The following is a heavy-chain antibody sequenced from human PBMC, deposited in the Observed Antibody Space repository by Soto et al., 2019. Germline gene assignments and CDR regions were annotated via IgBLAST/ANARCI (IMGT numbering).Heavy chain of an antibody. CDR3: ARKRMSLYYYYYGMDV. CDR2: ISPYNGNT. V-gene: IGHV1-18*01. J-gene: IGHJ6*02. Sequence: ASVKVSCKASGYTFTSYGISWVRQAPGQGLEWMGWISPYNGNTKYAQKFQGRVTMTRNTSISTAYMELSSLRSEDTAVYYCARKRMSLYYYYYGMDVWGQGTTVTVSS. CDR1: GYTFTSYG.